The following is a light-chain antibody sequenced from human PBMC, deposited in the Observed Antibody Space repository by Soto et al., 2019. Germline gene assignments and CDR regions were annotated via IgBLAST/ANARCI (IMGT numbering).Light chain of an antibody. CDR3: LQALQTPLT. CDR2: LGS. V-gene: IGKV2-28*01. J-gene: IGKJ4*01. Sequence: DIVMTQSPLSLPVTPGEPASISCRSSQSLLHSNGYNYLDWYLQKPGQSPHLLIYLGSNRASGVPDRFSGSGSGTDFTLNISRVEADDAGVYYCLQALQTPLTFGGGTKV. CDR1: QSLLHSNGYNY.